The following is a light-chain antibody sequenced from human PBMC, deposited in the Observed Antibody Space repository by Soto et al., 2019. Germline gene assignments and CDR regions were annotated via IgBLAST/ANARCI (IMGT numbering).Light chain of an antibody. CDR1: RSVSTY. J-gene: IGKJ2*01. V-gene: IGKV3-11*01. Sequence: EIVLTQSPATLSLSPGERATLSCRASRSVSTYLAWYQQKPGQAPRLLMYDASNRATGIPARFSGSGSGTDFTLTISSLEPEDFAVYYCQQRSNWPYTFGQGTKLEIK. CDR2: DAS. CDR3: QQRSNWPYT.